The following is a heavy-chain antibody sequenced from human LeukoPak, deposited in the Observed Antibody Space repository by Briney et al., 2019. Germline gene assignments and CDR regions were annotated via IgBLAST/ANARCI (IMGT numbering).Heavy chain of an antibody. V-gene: IGHV3-48*03. J-gene: IGHJ4*02. Sequence: PGGSLRLSCEASGFTFSGYEMNWVRQAPGKGLEWVSYISSSTSIIQYTDSVKGRFTISRDNAQNSLYLQMNSLRAEDTAVYYCARHSRCGGSCFYFDYWGQGTLVAVSS. CDR1: GFTFSGYE. CDR3: ARHSRCGGSCFYFDY. D-gene: IGHD2-15*01. CDR2: ISSSTSII.